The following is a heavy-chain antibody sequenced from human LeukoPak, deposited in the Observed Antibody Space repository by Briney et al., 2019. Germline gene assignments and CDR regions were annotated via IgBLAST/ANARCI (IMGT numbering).Heavy chain of an antibody. CDR1: GFTFNSYA. J-gene: IGHJ4*02. D-gene: IGHD2-2*02. Sequence: GGSLRLSCAASGFTFNSYAMNWVRQAPGKGLEWVSSITGSGASTYYADSVKGRFTIPRDNSKNTMYLQMNSLRAEDTAVYYCAKSRQCSSTSCYRAGDYWGQGTLVTVSS. V-gene: IGHV3-23*01. CDR3: AKSRQCSSTSCYRAGDY. CDR2: ITGSGAST.